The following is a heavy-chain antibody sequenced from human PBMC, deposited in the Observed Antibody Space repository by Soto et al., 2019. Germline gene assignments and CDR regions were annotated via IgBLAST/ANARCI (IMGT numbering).Heavy chain of an antibody. CDR3: TLTAKAAHNWFDP. CDR2: INPSGGST. V-gene: IGHV1-46*01. CDR1: GYTFTSYY. D-gene: IGHD6-25*01. Sequence: ASVKVSCKASGYTFTSYYMHWVRQSPGQGLEWMGIINPSGGSTSYAQKFQGRVTMTRDTSTSTVYMELSSLRSEDTAVYYCTLTAKAAHNWFDPWGQGTLVTVSS. J-gene: IGHJ5*02.